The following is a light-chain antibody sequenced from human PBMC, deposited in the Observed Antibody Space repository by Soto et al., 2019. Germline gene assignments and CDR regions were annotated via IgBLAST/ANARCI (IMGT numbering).Light chain of an antibody. CDR3: QQYNSYLYT. Sequence: DIQMTQSPSTLSASVGDRVTITCRASQSINNWLAWYQQKPGKAPKLPIYDASSLESGVPSRFSGSRSGTEFTLTVSSLQPDDFATYYCQQYNSYLYTFGQGTKLEIK. CDR2: DAS. J-gene: IGKJ2*01. CDR1: QSINNW. V-gene: IGKV1-5*01.